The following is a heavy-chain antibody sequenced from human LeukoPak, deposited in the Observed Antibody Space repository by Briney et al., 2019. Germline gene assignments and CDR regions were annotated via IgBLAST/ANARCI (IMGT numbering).Heavy chain of an antibody. Sequence: GGSLRLSCVASGFTFSRYALTWVRQAPGKGLEWVSTVGGGGGGTVYADSVKGRFTISRDDSKNTLFLQMYSLRDEDTAVYYSAKAGRELDTRSRYLFFDGWGQGTLVTVSS. J-gene: IGHJ4*02. CDR1: GFTFSRYA. CDR3: AKAGRELDTRSRYLFFDG. CDR2: VGGGGGGT. V-gene: IGHV3-23*01. D-gene: IGHD1-26*01.